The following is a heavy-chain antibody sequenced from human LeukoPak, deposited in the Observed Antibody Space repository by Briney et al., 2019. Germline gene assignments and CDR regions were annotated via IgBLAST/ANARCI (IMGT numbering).Heavy chain of an antibody. J-gene: IGHJ6*02. V-gene: IGHV4-31*03. Sequence: SETLSLTCTVSGGSISSGGYYWSWIRRHPGKGLEWFGYIYYSGSTYYNPSLKSRVTISVDTSKNQFSLKLSSVTAADTAVYYCARGAAAAADYYYGMDVWGQGTTVTVSS. D-gene: IGHD6-13*01. CDR2: IYYSGST. CDR1: GGSISSGGYY. CDR3: ARGAAAAADYYYGMDV.